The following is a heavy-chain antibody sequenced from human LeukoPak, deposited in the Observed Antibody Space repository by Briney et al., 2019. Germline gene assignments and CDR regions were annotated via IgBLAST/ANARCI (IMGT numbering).Heavy chain of an antibody. CDR1: GYTFTSYY. Sequence: GASVKVSCKASGYTFTSYYMHWVRQAPGQGLEWMGIINPSGGSTSYAQKFQGRVTMTRDTSTSTVYMELSSLRSEDTAVYYCAREMIMITFGGVIAPFDYWGQGTLVTVSS. V-gene: IGHV1-46*01. J-gene: IGHJ4*02. CDR2: INPSGGST. D-gene: IGHD3-16*02. CDR3: AREMIMITFGGVIAPFDY.